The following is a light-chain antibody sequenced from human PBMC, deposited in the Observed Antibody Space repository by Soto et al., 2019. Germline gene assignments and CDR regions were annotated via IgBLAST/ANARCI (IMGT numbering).Light chain of an antibody. CDR1: SSDIGGFNS. CDR3: YSYTTSTSFV. V-gene: IGLV2-14*01. J-gene: IGLJ1*01. Sequence: QSALTQPASVSGSPGQSITISCTGTSSDIGGFNSVSWYQQHPGKVPRLMIFEVSNRPSGVSNRFSGSKSGNTASLTISGLQADDEADYYGYSYTTSTSFVFGPGTKLTVL. CDR2: EVS.